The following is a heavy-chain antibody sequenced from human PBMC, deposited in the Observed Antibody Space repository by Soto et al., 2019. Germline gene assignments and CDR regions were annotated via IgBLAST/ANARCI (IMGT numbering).Heavy chain of an antibody. CDR3: ARVRGDGYNYHYYGMDV. CDR1: GGSISSYY. V-gene: IGHV4-59*01. J-gene: IGHJ6*02. CDR2: IYYSGST. D-gene: IGHD5-12*01. Sequence: QVQLQESGPGLVKPSETLSLTCTVSGGSISSYYWSWIRQPPGKGLEWIGYIYYSGSTNYNPSLKSRVTISVDTSKNQFSLKLSSVTAADTAVYYCARVRGDGYNYHYYGMDVWGQGTTVTVSS.